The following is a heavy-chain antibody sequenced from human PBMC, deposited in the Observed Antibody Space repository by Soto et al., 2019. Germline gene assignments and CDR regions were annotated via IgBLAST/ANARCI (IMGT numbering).Heavy chain of an antibody. CDR1: GGSFSGYY. Sequence: KASETLSLTCALYGGSFSGYYWTWIRQPPGKGLEWIGEISQSGTTNYNPSLKSRVTISADTSKNQFSVNLRSVIAADTAVYYCARVRGYCSSANCYYYFDSWGQGTLVTVSS. J-gene: IGHJ4*02. CDR2: ISQSGTT. CDR3: ARVRGYCSSANCYYYFDS. V-gene: IGHV4-34*01. D-gene: IGHD2-2*01.